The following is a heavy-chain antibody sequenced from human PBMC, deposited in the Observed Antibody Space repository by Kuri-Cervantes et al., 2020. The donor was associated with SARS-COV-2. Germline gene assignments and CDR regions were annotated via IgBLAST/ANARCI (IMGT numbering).Heavy chain of an antibody. CDR3: ARDLPGYYSGGSCGGQFGY. CDR1: GGSVRSGSYY. D-gene: IGHD2-15*01. J-gene: IGHJ4*02. V-gene: IGHV4-61*01. CDR2: MYYTGST. Sequence: SETLSLTCTVSGGSVRSGSYYWSWIRQPPGKGLEWLGYMYYTGSTNYNPSLKSRATISVDTSKNQFSLKLSSVTAADTAVYYCARDLPGYYSGGSCGGQFGYWGQGTLVTVSS.